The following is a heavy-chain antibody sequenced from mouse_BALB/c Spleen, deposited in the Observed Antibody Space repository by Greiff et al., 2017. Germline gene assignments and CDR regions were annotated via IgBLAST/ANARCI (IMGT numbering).Heavy chain of an antibody. CDR3: ARGGNMDY. D-gene: IGHD2-1*01. Sequence: EVKLMESGGGLVQPGGSLRLSCATSGFTFTDYYMSWVRQPPGKALEWLGFIRNKANGYTTEYSASVKGRFTISRDNSQSILYLQMNTLRAEDSATYYCARGGNMDYWGQGTSVTVSS. J-gene: IGHJ4*01. CDR1: GFTFTDYY. CDR2: IRNKANGYTT. V-gene: IGHV7-3*02.